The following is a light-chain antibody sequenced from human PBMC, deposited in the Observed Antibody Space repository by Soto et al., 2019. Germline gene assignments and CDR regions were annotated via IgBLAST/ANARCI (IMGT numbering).Light chain of an antibody. CDR1: QSLLHSDGYNY. V-gene: IGKV2-28*01. CDR3: MQVLQIHT. J-gene: IGKJ4*01. Sequence: EIVMTQAPLSLPVTPGEPASISCSSSQSLLHSDGYNYLAWYLQKPGHSPQLLIDLASNRASGVPDRFSGSGSGTDFTLRISRVEAEDAGVYYCMQVLQIHTFGGGTKVDIK. CDR2: LAS.